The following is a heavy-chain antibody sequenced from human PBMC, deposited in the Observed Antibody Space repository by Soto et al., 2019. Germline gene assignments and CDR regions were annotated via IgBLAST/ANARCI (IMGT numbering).Heavy chain of an antibody. Sequence: EVQLLESGGGLVQPGGSLRLSCAASGFTFNNYAMTWVRQAPGKGRDGVSAIGGGGDTTSYAASGKGRFTVSRDGSKNTLYLQMSSLRAEDTALYYCAKGRGGTGSLTPRVDFWGQGTLVTVSS. V-gene: IGHV3-23*01. CDR2: IGGGGDTT. CDR3: AKGRGGTGSLTPRVDF. CDR1: GFTFNNYA. D-gene: IGHD3-10*01. J-gene: IGHJ4*02.